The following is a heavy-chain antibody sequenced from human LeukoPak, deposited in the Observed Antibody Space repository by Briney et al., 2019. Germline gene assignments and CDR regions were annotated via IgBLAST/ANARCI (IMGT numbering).Heavy chain of an antibody. D-gene: IGHD3-3*02. Sequence: GASVKVSCKASGYTFTGHYMHWVRQAPGQGLEWMGWINTNTGDTNYAQKFQDRVTMTRDTSINTAYMDLHRLRSDDTALYYCARGSLAIFDWLDSWGQGTLVTVSS. CDR1: GYTFTGHY. V-gene: IGHV1-2*02. J-gene: IGHJ5*01. CDR2: INTNTGDT. CDR3: ARGSLAIFDWLDS.